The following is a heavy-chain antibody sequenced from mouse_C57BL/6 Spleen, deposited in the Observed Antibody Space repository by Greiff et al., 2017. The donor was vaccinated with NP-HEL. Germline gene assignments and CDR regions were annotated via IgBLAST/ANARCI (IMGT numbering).Heavy chain of an antibody. D-gene: IGHD2-2*01. CDR1: GYTFTSYW. J-gene: IGHJ3*01. V-gene: IGHV1-52*01. CDR2: IDPSDSET. Sequence: QVQLKQPGAELVRPGSSVKLSCKASGYTFTSYWMHWVKQRPIQGLEWIGNIDPSDSETHYNQKFKDKATLTVDKSSSTAYMQLSSLTSEDSAVYYCARGGISSSFYGYDRPAWFAYWGQGTLVTVSA. CDR3: ARGGISSSFYGYDRPAWFAY.